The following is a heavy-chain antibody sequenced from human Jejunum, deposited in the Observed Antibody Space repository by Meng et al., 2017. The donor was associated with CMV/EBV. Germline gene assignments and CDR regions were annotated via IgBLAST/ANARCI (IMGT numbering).Heavy chain of an antibody. CDR2: IHDTGST. CDR1: GGSIGSGDYY. D-gene: IGHD3-3*01. J-gene: IGHJ4*02. CDR3: ARGSIFVSFNS. Sequence: QALLQESRQGLVKPSQTLSLTCSVSGGSIGSGDYYWSWIRQPPGKGLEWIGYIHDTGSTSHNPSLKSRVDISLGTSKNQFSLTLNSVTAEDTAVYFCARGSIFVSFNSWGQGTLVTVSS. V-gene: IGHV4-30-4*08.